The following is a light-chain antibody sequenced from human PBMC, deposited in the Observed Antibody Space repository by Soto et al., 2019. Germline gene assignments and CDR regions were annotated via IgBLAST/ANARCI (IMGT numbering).Light chain of an antibody. J-gene: IGLJ1*01. Sequence: QSVLTQPPSASGTPGQRVTISCSGSSSNIGSNTVNWYQQLPGTAPKLLIYSNNQRPSGVPDRFSGSKSGTSASLAISGLQSEDEADYYCPAWDDSLNGYVFGTGTKV. V-gene: IGLV1-44*01. CDR1: SSNIGSNT. CDR3: PAWDDSLNGYV. CDR2: SNN.